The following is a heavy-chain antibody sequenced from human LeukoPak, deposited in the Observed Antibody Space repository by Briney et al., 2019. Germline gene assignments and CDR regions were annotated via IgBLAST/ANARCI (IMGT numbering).Heavy chain of an antibody. CDR2: INHSGST. D-gene: IGHD3-3*01. Sequence: SETLSLTCAVYGGSFSGYYWSWIRQPPGKGLEWIGEINHSGSTNYNPSLKSRVTISVDTSKNQFSLKLSSVTAADTAVYYCARGGTPRGFTIFGVVIEAPLPYYYYYGMDVWGQGTTVTVSS. CDR3: ARGGTPRGFTIFGVVIEAPLPYYYYYGMDV. V-gene: IGHV4-34*01. J-gene: IGHJ6*02. CDR1: GGSFSGYY.